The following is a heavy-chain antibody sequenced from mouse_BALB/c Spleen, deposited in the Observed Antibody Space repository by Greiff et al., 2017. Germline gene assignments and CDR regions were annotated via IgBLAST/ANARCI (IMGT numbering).Heavy chain of an antibody. D-gene: IGHD2-14*01. Sequence: EVKLVESGGGLVQPGGSRKLSCAASGFTFNTYAMNWVRQAPGKGLEWVARIRSKSNNYATYYADSVKDRFTISRDDSQSMLYLQMNNLKTEDTAMYYCVRPYYRYDEGSWFAYWGQGTLVTVSA. V-gene: IGHV10-1*02. CDR3: VRPYYRYDEGSWFAY. CDR2: IRSKSNNYAT. CDR1: GFTFNTYA. J-gene: IGHJ3*01.